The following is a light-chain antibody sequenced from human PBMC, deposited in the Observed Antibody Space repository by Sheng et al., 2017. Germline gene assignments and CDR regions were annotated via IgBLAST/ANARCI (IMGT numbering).Light chain of an antibody. Sequence: DIQMTQSPSSLSASVGDRITITCRASQGIGDNLGWFQQKPGRAPKSLIYDAYNLQSEVPSKFSGSRSGTDFTLTISSLQPEDFATYYCQQYSNFPFTFGQGTKLEIK. J-gene: IGKJ2*01. CDR1: QGIGDN. CDR3: QQYSNFPFT. CDR2: DAY. V-gene: IGKV1-16*02.